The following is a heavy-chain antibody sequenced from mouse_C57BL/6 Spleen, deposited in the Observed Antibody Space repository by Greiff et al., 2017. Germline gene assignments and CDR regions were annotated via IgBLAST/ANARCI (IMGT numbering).Heavy chain of an antibody. CDR3: ARTIFYDGYYYYAMDY. Sequence: VQLQQPGAELVMPGASVKLSCKASGYTFTSYWMHWVKQRPGQGLEWIGEIDPSDSYTNYNQKFKGKSTLTVDKSSSTAYMQLSSLTSEDSAVYYCARTIFYDGYYYYAMDYWGQGTSVTVSS. D-gene: IGHD2-3*01. CDR2: IDPSDSYT. CDR1: GYTFTSYW. J-gene: IGHJ4*01. V-gene: IGHV1-69*01.